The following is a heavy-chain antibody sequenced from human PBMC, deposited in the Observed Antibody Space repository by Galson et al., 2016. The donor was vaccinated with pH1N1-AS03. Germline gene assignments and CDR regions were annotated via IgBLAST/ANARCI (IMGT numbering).Heavy chain of an antibody. CDR2: INPKSGVT. V-gene: IGHV1-2*04. D-gene: IGHD2-2*01. J-gene: IGHJ6*02. Sequence: SVKVSCKASGYTFTGFSINWVRQAPGQGLELMGWINPKSGVTNYAQKLQAWVTMTRDTSSSTAYMELSGLKSDDTAVYYCARDPRGPCTSSTCPTAYYFGMDVWGQGTTVIVSS. CDR3: ARDPRGPCTSSTCPTAYYFGMDV. CDR1: GYTFTGFS.